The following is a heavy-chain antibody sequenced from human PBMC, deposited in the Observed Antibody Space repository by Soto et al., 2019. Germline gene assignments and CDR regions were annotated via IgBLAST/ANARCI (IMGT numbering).Heavy chain of an antibody. D-gene: IGHD5-18*01. CDR3: ASQGYSYGRDYYYGMDV. CDR1: GYSFTSYW. J-gene: IGHJ6*02. CDR2: IDPSDSYT. Sequence: GESLKISCKGSGYSFTSYWISWVRQMPGKGLEWMGRIDPSDSYTNYSPSFQGHVTISADKSISTAYLQWSSLKASDTALYYCASQGYSYGRDYYYGMDVWGQGTTVTVSS. V-gene: IGHV5-10-1*01.